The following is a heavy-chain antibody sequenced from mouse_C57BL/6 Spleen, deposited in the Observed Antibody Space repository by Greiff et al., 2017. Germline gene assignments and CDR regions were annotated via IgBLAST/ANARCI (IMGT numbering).Heavy chain of an antibody. J-gene: IGHJ2*01. CDR3: ARDRDYGSSYMDYFDY. D-gene: IGHD1-1*01. Sequence: EVQRVESGGGLVKPGGSLKLSCAASGFTFSSYAMSWVRQTPEKRLEWVATISDGGSYTYYPDNVKGRFTISRDNAKNNLYLQMSHLKSEDTAMYYCARDRDYGSSYMDYFDYWGQGTTLTVSS. CDR1: GFTFSSYA. CDR2: ISDGGSYT. V-gene: IGHV5-4*01.